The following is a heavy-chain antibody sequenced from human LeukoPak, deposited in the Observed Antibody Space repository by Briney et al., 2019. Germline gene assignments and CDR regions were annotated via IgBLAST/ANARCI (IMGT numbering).Heavy chain of an antibody. V-gene: IGHV4-34*01. CDR1: GGSFSGCY. J-gene: IGHJ4*02. Sequence: SETLSLTCAVYGGSFSGCYWSWIRQPPGKGLEWIGEINHSGSTNYNPSLKSRVTISVDTSKNQFSLKLSSVTAADTAVYYCARRDVVVTGHYFDYWGQGILVTVSS. CDR3: ARRDVVVTGHYFDY. D-gene: IGHD2-21*02. CDR2: INHSGST.